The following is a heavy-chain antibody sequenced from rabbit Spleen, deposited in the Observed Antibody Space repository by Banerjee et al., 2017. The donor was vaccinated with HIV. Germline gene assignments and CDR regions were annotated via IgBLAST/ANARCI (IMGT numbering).Heavy chain of an antibody. CDR1: GFDFGGNA. D-gene: IGHD6-1*01. CDR2: IYTGSGAT. CDR3: ARDTASSFSSYGMDL. J-gene: IGHJ6*01. V-gene: IGHV1S40*01. Sequence: QSLEESGGDLVKPGASLTLTCTASGFDFGGNAMSWVRQAPGKGLEWIASIYTGSGATYYANWAKGRFTVSKASSTTVDLKMTSLTAADTATYFCARDTASSFSSYGMDLWGPGTLVTVS.